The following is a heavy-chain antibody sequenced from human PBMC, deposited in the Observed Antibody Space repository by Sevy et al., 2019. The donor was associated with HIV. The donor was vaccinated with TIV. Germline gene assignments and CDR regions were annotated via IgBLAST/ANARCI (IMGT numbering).Heavy chain of an antibody. V-gene: IGHV3-23*01. J-gene: IGHJ3*02. CDR1: GFTFSSYA. CDR2: ISGSGGST. D-gene: IGHD1-1*01. Sequence: GGSLRLSCAASGFTFSSYAMSWVRQAPGKGLEWVSAISGSGGSTYYADSVKGRFTISRDNSKNTLYLQRNSLRAEDTAVYYCGTAPQHAGPSAFDIWGQGTMVTVSS. CDR3: GTAPQHAGPSAFDI.